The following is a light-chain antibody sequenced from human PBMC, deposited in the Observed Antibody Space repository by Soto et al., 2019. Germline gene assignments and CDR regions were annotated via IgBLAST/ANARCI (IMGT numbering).Light chain of an antibody. Sequence: DIQMTQSPSTLSASVGDRVAITCRASQNIGSRLAWYQQKPDEAPKLLIYDASSLESGVPLRFGGSGSGTDFTIIISSLQPDDFATYYCQQCNTPFTFGGGTKVEI. CDR3: QQCNTPFT. CDR2: DAS. V-gene: IGKV1-5*01. CDR1: QNIGSR. J-gene: IGKJ4*01.